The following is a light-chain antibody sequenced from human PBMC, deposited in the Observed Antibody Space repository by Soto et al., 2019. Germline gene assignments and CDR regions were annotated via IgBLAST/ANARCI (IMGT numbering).Light chain of an antibody. CDR3: SSYAGSNTWV. CDR2: DDN. Sequence: QSVLTQPPSVSGTPGQRVIISCSGSNSNIGSNAVHWYQQLPGAAPKLLIDDDNQRPSGVPDRFSGSKSGNTASLTISGLQAEDEADYYCSSYAGSNTWVFGGGTKVTVL. CDR1: NSNIGSNA. V-gene: IGLV1-44*01. J-gene: IGLJ3*02.